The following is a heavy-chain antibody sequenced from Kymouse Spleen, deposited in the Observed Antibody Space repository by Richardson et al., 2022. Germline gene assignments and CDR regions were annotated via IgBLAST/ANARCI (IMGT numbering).Heavy chain of an antibody. CDR2: ISWNSGSI. V-gene: IGHV3-9*01. CDR3: AKDKDSSSWPYYYYYYGMDV. Sequence: EVQLVESGGGLVQPGRSLRLSCAASGFTFDDYAMHWVRQAPGKGLEWVSGISWNSGSIGYADSVKGRFTISRDNAKNSLYLQMNSLRAEDTALYYCAKDKDSSSWPYYYYYYGMDVWGQGTTVTVSS. D-gene: IGHD6-13*01. CDR1: GFTFDDYA. J-gene: IGHJ6*02.